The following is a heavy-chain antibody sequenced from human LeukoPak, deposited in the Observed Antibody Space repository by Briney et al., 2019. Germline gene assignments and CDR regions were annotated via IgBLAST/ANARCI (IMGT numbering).Heavy chain of an antibody. CDR1: GFTFSSYW. CDR3: ARDDLGTSYFYHGMDV. D-gene: IGHD3/OR15-3a*01. J-gene: IGHJ6*02. CDR2: ISSGGSTI. Sequence: GGSLRLSCAASGFTFSSYWMTWVRQAPGKGLEWVSYISSGGSTIYYADSVKGRFTISRDNAKNSLYLQMNSLRAEDTAVYYCARDDLGTSYFYHGMDVWGQGTTVTVSS. V-gene: IGHV3-48*01.